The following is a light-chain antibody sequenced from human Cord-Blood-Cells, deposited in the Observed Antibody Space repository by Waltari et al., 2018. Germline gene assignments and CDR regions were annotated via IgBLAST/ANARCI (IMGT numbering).Light chain of an antibody. J-gene: IGLJ3*02. Sequence: QSVLTQPPSVSGAPGQRVTISCTGSSSHIGAGYDVHWYQQLPGTAPKLLIYGNSNRPSGVPDRFSGSKSDTSASLAITGLQAEDEADYYCQSYDSSLSGYWVFGGGTKLTVL. CDR2: GNS. CDR3: QSYDSSLSGYWV. V-gene: IGLV1-40*01. CDR1: SSHIGAGYD.